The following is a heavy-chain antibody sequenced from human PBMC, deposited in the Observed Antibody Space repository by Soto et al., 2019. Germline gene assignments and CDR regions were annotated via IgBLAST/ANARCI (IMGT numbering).Heavy chain of an antibody. CDR3: ARDGSGVPAAIDFWFDP. D-gene: IGHD2-2*01. Sequence: GGSLRLSCAASGFTFDDYGMSWVRQAPGKGLEWVSGINWNGGSTGYADSVKGRFTISRDNAKNSLYPQMNSLRAEDTALYYCARDGSGVPAAIDFWFDPWGQGTLVTVSS. CDR1: GFTFDDYG. V-gene: IGHV3-20*04. J-gene: IGHJ5*02. CDR2: INWNGGST.